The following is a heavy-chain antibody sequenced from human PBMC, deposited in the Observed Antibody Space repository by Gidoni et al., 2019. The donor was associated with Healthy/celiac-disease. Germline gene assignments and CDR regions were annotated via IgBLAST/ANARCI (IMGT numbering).Heavy chain of an antibody. D-gene: IGHD3-9*01. Sequence: QVQLQESCPGLVKPSETLSLTCTVSGGSISSYYWSWIRQPPGKGLEWIGYIYYSGSTNYNPSLKSRVTISVDTSKNQFSLKLSSVTAADTAVYYCASSDILTGATPFGYWGQGTLVTVSS. CDR3: ASSDILTGATPFGY. V-gene: IGHV4-59*01. CDR2: IYYSGST. CDR1: GGSISSYY. J-gene: IGHJ4*02.